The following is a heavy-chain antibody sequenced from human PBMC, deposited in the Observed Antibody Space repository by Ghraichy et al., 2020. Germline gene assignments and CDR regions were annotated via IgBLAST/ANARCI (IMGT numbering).Heavy chain of an antibody. CDR2: TIYTGANT. CDR3: AKMAGHPHYDYYMDV. Sequence: GESLNISCAASGFTFSSFAMSWVRQAPGKGLEWVSATIYTGANTFYADSVKGRFTISRDNSKNTLYLQMNSLRGEDTAVYYCAKMAGHPHYDYYMDVWGKGTAVTVSS. D-gene: IGHD6-19*01. J-gene: IGHJ6*03. V-gene: IGHV3-23*01. CDR1: GFTFSSFA.